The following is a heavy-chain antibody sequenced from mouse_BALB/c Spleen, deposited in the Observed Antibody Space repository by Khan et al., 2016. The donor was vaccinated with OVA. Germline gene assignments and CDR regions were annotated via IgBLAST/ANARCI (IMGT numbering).Heavy chain of an antibody. J-gene: IGHJ3*01. CDR1: GFTFSTYG. Sequence: EVQLVESGGDLVKPGGSLKLSCAASGFTFSTYGMSWVRQTPDKRLEWVATVSTGGSYTYYPDSVKGRFTISRDNATNTLYLQTRGLQSEDTAMFYCTRLAYYYDSEGFAYWGQGTLVTVSA. D-gene: IGHD1-1*01. CDR3: TRLAYYYDSEGFAY. V-gene: IGHV5-6*01. CDR2: VSTGGSYT.